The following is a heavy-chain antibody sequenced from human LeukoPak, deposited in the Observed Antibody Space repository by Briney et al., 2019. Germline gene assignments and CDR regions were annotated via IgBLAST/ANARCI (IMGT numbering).Heavy chain of an antibody. D-gene: IGHD3-16*01. CDR2: INHSGST. J-gene: IGHJ4*02. CDR1: GGSFSGYY. CDR3: ARPIMD. Sequence: SETLSLTCAVYGGSFSGYYWSWIRQPPGKGLEWIGEINHSGSTNYNPSLKSRVTISVDTSKNQFSLKLSSVTAADTAVYYCARPIMDWGQGTLVTVSS. V-gene: IGHV4-34*01.